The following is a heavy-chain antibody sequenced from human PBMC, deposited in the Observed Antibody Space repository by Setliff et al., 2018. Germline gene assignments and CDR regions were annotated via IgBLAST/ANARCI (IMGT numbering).Heavy chain of an antibody. CDR1: GFTFSSYG. Sequence: PGGSLRLSCAASGFTFSSYGMHWVRQAPGKGLEWVAVIYHDGSYEYYADSVKGRFTISRDNSKNTLYLQMGSLRAEDMAVYYCARGGGVYLAFDIWGQGTMVTVSS. D-gene: IGHD6-6*01. CDR3: ARGGGVYLAFDI. J-gene: IGHJ3*02. CDR2: IYHDGSYE. V-gene: IGHV3-30*03.